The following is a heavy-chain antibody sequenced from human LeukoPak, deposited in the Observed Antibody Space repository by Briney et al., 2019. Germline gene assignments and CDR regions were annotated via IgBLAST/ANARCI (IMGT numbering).Heavy chain of an antibody. CDR1: GESFSDDY. Sequence: PSETLSLTCAVSGESFSDDYWTWIRQPPGKGLEWIGEINHSGSTNYNLSLKSRVTISVDMSKNQFSLRLTSVTAADTAVYYCARDGRFPPEVLPRYFDSWGQGTLVTVSS. CDR3: ARDGRFPPEVLPRYFDS. CDR2: INHSGST. D-gene: IGHD1-14*01. V-gene: IGHV4-34*01. J-gene: IGHJ4*02.